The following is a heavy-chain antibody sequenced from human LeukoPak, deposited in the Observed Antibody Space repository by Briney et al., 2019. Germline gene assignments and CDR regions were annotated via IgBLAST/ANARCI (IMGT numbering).Heavy chain of an antibody. D-gene: IGHD5-18*01. CDR3: ARDLSWTAMDY. Sequence: GGSLRLSCAASGFTFSSYSMAWVRQAPGKGLEWVANIKQDGSEKYYVESVKGRLTISRDNAKNSLYLQMNRLRAEDTAVYYCARDLSWTAMDYWGQGTLVTVSS. CDR2: IKQDGSEK. CDR1: GFTFSSYS. J-gene: IGHJ4*02. V-gene: IGHV3-7*01.